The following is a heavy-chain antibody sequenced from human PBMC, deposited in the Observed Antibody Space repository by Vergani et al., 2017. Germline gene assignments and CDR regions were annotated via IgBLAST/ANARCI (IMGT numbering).Heavy chain of an antibody. V-gene: IGHV4-34*01. J-gene: IGHJ6*02. CDR3: ARFYYDSSGSYGMDV. CDR2: INHSGST. CDR1: GGSFSGYY. Sequence: QVQLQQWGAGLLKPSETLSLTCAVYGGSFSGYYWSWIRQPPGKGLEWIGEINHSGSTNYNPSLKSRVTISVDTSKNQFSLKLSSVTAADTAVYYCARFYYDSSGSYGMDVWGQGTTVTVSS. D-gene: IGHD3-22*01.